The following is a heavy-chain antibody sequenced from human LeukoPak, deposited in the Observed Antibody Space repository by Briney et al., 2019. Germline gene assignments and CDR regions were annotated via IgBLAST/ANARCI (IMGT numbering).Heavy chain of an antibody. D-gene: IGHD2-2*01. CDR1: GYTFTGYY. V-gene: IGHV1-8*03. Sequence: ASVKVSCKASGYTFTGYYMHWVRQATGQGLEWMGWMNPNSGNTGYAQKFQGRVTITRNTSISTAYMELSSLRSEDTAVYYCARLLCSSTSCQFDYWGQGTLVTVSS. CDR3: ARLLCSSTSCQFDY. J-gene: IGHJ4*02. CDR2: MNPNSGNT.